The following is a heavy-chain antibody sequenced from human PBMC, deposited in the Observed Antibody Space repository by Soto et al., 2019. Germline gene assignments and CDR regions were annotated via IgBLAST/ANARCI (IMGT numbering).Heavy chain of an antibody. V-gene: IGHV3-21*01. Sequence: VQLVESGGGLVKPGGSLRLSCAASGFTFSSYSMNWVRQAPGKGLEWVSSISSSSSYIYYADSVKGRFTISRDNAKNSLYLQMNSLRAEDTAVYYCAREPNYDILTGYYNGENFDYWGQGTLVTVSS. CDR2: ISSSSSYI. D-gene: IGHD3-9*01. CDR3: AREPNYDILTGYYNGENFDY. CDR1: GFTFSSYS. J-gene: IGHJ4*02.